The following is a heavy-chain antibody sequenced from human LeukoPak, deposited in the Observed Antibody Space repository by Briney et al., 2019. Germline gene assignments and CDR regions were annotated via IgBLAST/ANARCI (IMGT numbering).Heavy chain of an antibody. V-gene: IGHV1-24*01. CDR1: GYTLTELS. CDR2: FYPEDGET. J-gene: IGHJ4*02. Sequence: ASVKVSCKVSGYTLTELSMHWVRQAPGKGLEGMGGFYPEDGETIYAQKFQGGVTITEDTSTDTAYMELSSLRSEDTAVYYCATDKRKYGSGSYYPFDYWGQGTLVTVSS. CDR3: ATDKRKYGSGSYYPFDY. D-gene: IGHD3-10*01.